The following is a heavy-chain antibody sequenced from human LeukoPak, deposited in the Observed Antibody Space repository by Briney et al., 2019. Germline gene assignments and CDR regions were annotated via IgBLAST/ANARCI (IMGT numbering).Heavy chain of an antibody. V-gene: IGHV3-21*01. Sequence: GGTLRISCAAPRFSFTSYSMNWIRKAPGKGLNRLSSISSSNSHIYYADSVKGRFTISRDNAKSSLYLQMSSLRAEDTAVYYCARDPSLGATETGDAFDIWGQGTMVTVSS. CDR1: RFSFTSYS. CDR2: ISSSNSHI. J-gene: IGHJ3*02. CDR3: ARDPSLGATETGDAFDI. D-gene: IGHD1-14*01.